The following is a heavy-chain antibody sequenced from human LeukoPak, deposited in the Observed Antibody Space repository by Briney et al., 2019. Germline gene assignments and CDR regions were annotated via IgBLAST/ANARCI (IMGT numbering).Heavy chain of an antibody. CDR1: GGSISSSSYY. CDR3: ARGGYYDSSGYLDS. V-gene: IGHV4-39*01. J-gene: IGHJ4*02. CDR2: IYYSGNT. Sequence: SETLSLTCTVSGGSISSSSYYWGWILQPPGKGLEWIGSIYYSGNTYYNPSLKSRVTISVDTSKNQFSLKLSSVTAADSAVYYCARGGYYDSSGYLDSWGQGTLVTVSS. D-gene: IGHD3-22*01.